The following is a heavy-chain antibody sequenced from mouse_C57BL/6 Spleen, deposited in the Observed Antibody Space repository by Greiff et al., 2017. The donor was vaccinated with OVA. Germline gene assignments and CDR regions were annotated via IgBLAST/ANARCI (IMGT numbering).Heavy chain of an antibody. CDR3: ARCYYGSSYNYFDY. J-gene: IGHJ2*01. V-gene: IGHV1-76*01. CDR2: IYPGSGNT. CDR1: GYTFTDYY. D-gene: IGHD1-1*01. Sequence: VKLQQSGAELVRPGASVKLSCKASGYTFTDYYINWVKQRPGQGLEWIARIYPGSGNTYYNEKFKGKATLTAEKSSSTAYMQLSSLTSEDSAVYFCARCYYGSSYNYFDYWGQGTTLTVSS.